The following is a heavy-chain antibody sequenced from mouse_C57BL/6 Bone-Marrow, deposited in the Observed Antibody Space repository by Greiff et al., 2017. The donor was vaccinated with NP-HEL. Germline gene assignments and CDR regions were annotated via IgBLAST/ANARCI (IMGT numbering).Heavy chain of an antibody. CDR3: ARWSPTTVVARDAMDY. J-gene: IGHJ4*01. D-gene: IGHD1-1*01. CDR1: GYTFTGYW. Sequence: VQLQESGAELMKPGASVKLSCKATGYTFTGYWIEWVKQRPGHGLEWIGEILPGSGSTNYNEKFKGKATFTADTSSNTAYMQLSSLTTEDSAIYYCARWSPTTVVARDAMDYWGQGTSVTVSS. V-gene: IGHV1-9*01. CDR2: ILPGSGST.